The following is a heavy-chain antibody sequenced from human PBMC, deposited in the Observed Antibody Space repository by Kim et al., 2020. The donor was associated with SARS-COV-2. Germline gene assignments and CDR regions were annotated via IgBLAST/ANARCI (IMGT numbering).Heavy chain of an antibody. CDR2: INHSGST. Sequence: SETLSLTCAVYGGSFSGYYWSWIRQPPGKGLEWIGEINHSGSTNYNPSLKSRVTISVDTSKNQFSLKLSSVTAADTAVYYCARGPATKFWLTTPKGGYY. D-gene: IGHD4-4*01. CDR3: ARGPATKFWLTTPKGGYY. J-gene: IGHJ6*01. CDR1: GGSFSGYY. V-gene: IGHV4-34*01.